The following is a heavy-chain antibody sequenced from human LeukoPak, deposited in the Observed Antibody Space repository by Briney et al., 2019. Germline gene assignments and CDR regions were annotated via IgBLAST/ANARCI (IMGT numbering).Heavy chain of an antibody. D-gene: IGHD1-1*01. V-gene: IGHV3-15*01. J-gene: IGHJ3*02. CDR3: TTDPNWYDALDI. CDR1: GFTFSDYY. Sequence: PGGSLRLSCAASGFTFSDYYMSWVRQAPGKGLEWVGRIKSKSDGGTTDYAAPVKGRFTISRDDSKNTLYLQMNSLKTEDTAVYYCTTDPNWYDALDIWGRGTMVTVSS. CDR2: IKSKSDGGTT.